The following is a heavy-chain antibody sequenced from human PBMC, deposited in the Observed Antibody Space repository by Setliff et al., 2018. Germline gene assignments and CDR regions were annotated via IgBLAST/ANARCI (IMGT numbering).Heavy chain of an antibody. CDR1: GGSFSGYY. CDR2: INHSGST. J-gene: IGHJ6*03. CDR3: ARLGGSSGSGGFYYYYYYMDV. Sequence: PSETLSLPCAVYGGSFSGYYWSWIRQPPGKGLEWIGEINHSGSTNYNPSLKSRVTISVDTSRNQFSLNMSSVTAAVTAVYYCARLGGSSGSGGFYYYYYYMDVWGKGTTVTVSS. D-gene: IGHD3-16*01. V-gene: IGHV4-34*01.